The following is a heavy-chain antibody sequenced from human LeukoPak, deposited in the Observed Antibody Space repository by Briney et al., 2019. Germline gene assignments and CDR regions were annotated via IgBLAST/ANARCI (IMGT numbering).Heavy chain of an antibody. J-gene: IGHJ5*02. CDR2: IYYSGST. CDR3: ARALEEYQLLSGGVGYWFDP. D-gene: IGHD2-2*01. CDR1: GGSISSSSYY. V-gene: IGHV4-39*01. Sequence: SETLSLTCTVSGGSISSSSYYWGWIRQPPGKGLEWIGSIYYSGSTYYNPSLKSRVTISVDTSKNQFSLKLSSVTAADTAVYYCARALEEYQLLSGGVGYWFDPWGQGTLVTVSS.